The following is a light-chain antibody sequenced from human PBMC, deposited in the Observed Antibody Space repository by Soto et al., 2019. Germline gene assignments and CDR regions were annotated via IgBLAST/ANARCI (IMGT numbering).Light chain of an antibody. CDR1: QSVSSSY. Sequence: IVLSQSLGTLSLYTGERATLSCRASQSVSSSYLAWYQQKPGQAPRLLIYRTSNRATGIPDRFSGSGSGTDFTLTISRLEPEDFAVYWCQQYDISPRTFGQGT. CDR2: RTS. V-gene: IGKV3-20*01. CDR3: QQYDISPRT. J-gene: IGKJ1*01.